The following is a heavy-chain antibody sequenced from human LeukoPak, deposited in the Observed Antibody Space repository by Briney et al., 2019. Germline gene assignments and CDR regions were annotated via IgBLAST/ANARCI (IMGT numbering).Heavy chain of an antibody. V-gene: IGHV1-2*02. CDR3: ARLAPYCSSTSCPFDY. Sequence: ASVKVSCKASGYTFTGYYMHWVRQAPGQGLEWMGWINPNSGGTNYAQKFQGRVTMTRDTSISTAYMELSRLRSDDTAVYYCARLAPYCSSTSCPFDYWGQGTLVTVSS. D-gene: IGHD2-2*01. CDR1: GYTFTGYY. J-gene: IGHJ4*02. CDR2: INPNSGGT.